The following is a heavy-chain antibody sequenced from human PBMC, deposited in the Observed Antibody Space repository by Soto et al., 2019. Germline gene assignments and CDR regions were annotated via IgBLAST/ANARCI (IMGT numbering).Heavy chain of an antibody. Sequence: QVQLVQSGAEVKKPGSSVKVSCKASGGTFSSYAISWVRQAPGQGLEWMGGIIPIFGTANYAQKFQGRVTINADESTSTAYMELSSLRSEDTAVYYCAREGTAWPIRGGFDYWGQGTLVTVSS. J-gene: IGHJ4*02. V-gene: IGHV1-69*01. CDR3: AREGTAWPIRGGFDY. CDR1: GGTFSSYA. CDR2: IIPIFGTA. D-gene: IGHD3-16*01.